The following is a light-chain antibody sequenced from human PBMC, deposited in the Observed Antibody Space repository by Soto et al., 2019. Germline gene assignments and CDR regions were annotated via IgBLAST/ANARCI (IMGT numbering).Light chain of an antibody. V-gene: IGKV3-20*01. J-gene: IGKJ3*01. CDR3: QQYCSSPRFT. CDR2: GAS. Sequence: EIVLTQSPGTLSLSPGERATLSCRASQSVSSSYLAWYQQKPGQAPRLLIYGASSRATGIPDRFSGSGSGTDFTLTISRLETEDFAVYYCQQYCSSPRFTFGPGTKVDIK. CDR1: QSVSSSY.